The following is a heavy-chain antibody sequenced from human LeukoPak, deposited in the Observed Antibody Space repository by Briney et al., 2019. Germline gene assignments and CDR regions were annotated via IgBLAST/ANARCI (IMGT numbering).Heavy chain of an antibody. CDR2: INTDGNGT. D-gene: IGHD6-13*01. Sequence: VGSLRLSRAPSVFSISDYYMTWVRQAPRKGVVWVSRINTDGNGTTYADSVKGRFTTSRDNAKNTLYLQMNSLRAEDTAVYYCTRAAASAGTVVGYWGQGTLIIVSS. CDR1: VFSISDYY. V-gene: IGHV3-74*03. J-gene: IGHJ4*02. CDR3: TRAAASAGTVVGY.